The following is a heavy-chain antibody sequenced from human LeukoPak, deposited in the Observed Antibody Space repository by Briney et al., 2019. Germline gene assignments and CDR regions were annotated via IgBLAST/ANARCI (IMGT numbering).Heavy chain of an antibody. CDR1: VGSISSSSDY. D-gene: IGHD6-13*01. CDR3: ARKVRAGYSSSWYSPHFDF. CDR2: IYYSGST. Sequence: PSETLSLTRTLSVGSISSSSDYLGGVRQPPGKGLEWIGSIYYSGSTYYNPSLKSRVIISVDMSKNQFSLKLSSVTAADTTVYYCARKVRAGYSSSWYSPHFDFWGQGTLVTVSS. J-gene: IGHJ4*02. V-gene: IGHV4-39*01.